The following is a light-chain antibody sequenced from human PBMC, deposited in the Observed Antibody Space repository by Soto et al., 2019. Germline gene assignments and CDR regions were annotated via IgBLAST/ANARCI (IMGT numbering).Light chain of an antibody. J-gene: IGKJ5*01. CDR3: QQANSFPIT. CDR1: QGISTW. V-gene: IGKV1-12*01. CDR2: GAS. Sequence: EIQLTQSPSSVSACVGDRVTLTCRASQGISTWLAWYQQKAGKAPNLLIYGASNLHSGVPSRFSGSGSGTNFTLTISSLQPEDFATYYCQQANSFPITFGQGTRLEI.